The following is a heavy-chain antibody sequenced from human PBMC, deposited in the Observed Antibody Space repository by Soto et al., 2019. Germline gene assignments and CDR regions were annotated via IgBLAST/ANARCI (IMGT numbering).Heavy chain of an antibody. J-gene: IGHJ6*02. CDR1: GYTFTSYY. CDR3: ARVFYYDIRVAVGDYYYYGMDV. V-gene: IGHV1-46*01. Sequence: ASVKVSCKASGYTFTSYYMHWVRQAPGQGLEWMGIINPSGGSTSYAQKFQGRVTMTRDTSTSTVYMELSSLRSEDTAVYYCARVFYYDIRVAVGDYYYYGMDVWGQGTTVTVS. D-gene: IGHD3-22*01. CDR2: INPSGGST.